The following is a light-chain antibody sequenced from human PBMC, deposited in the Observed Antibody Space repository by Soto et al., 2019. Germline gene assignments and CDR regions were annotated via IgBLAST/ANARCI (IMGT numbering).Light chain of an antibody. J-gene: IGLJ2*01. CDR1: SSNIGAGYD. Sequence: QSVLTQPPSVSGAPGQRVTISCTGSSSNIGAGYDVHWYQHFPGTAPKLLIYGNNNRPSGVPERFSGSKSGTSASLAITGLQAEDEADYYCQSYDISLGAYVIFGGGTKLTVL. V-gene: IGLV1-40*01. CDR3: QSYDISLGAYVI. CDR2: GNN.